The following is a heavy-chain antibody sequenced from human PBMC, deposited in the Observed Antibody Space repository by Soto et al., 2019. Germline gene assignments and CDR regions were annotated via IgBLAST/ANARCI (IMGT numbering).Heavy chain of an antibody. D-gene: IGHD2-8*01. CDR3: AKGGYGRHCTNGVCYTGNYYYGMDV. V-gene: IGHV3-23*01. Sequence: PGGSLRLSCAASGFTFSSYAMSWVRQAPGKGLEWVSAISGSGGSTYYADSVKGRFTISRDNSKNTLYLQMNSLRAEDTAVYYCAKGGYGRHCTNGVCYTGNYYYGMDVWGQGTTVTVSS. J-gene: IGHJ6*02. CDR2: ISGSGGST. CDR1: GFTFSSYA.